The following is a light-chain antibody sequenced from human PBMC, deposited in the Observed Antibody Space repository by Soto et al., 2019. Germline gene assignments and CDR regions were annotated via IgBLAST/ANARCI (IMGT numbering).Light chain of an antibody. CDR3: QQYDKPFT. Sequence: DTQMTQSPSSLSASLGDRVTITCQANQDVGNFLNWYQQKPGKAPKVVIYDASNLPPGVPSRFSGSGSETQFAFTISSLQSEDVGTYDCQQYDKPFTFGPGTKVDIK. CDR2: DAS. CDR1: QDVGNF. J-gene: IGKJ3*01. V-gene: IGKV1-33*01.